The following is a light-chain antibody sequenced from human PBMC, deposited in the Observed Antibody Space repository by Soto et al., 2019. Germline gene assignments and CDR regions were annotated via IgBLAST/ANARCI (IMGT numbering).Light chain of an antibody. J-gene: IGKJ2*01. CDR1: QSVLLDTNKKDY. Sequence: DIVLTQSPESLTLSLGERATINCKSSQSVLLDTNKKDYFAWYQQKAGQPPKLLIYWASTREFGVPDRFSGSGSATDFTLTISSLQAEDVAVYFCHQYYSTPHTFGQGTRLEIK. CDR2: WAS. CDR3: HQYYSTPHT. V-gene: IGKV4-1*01.